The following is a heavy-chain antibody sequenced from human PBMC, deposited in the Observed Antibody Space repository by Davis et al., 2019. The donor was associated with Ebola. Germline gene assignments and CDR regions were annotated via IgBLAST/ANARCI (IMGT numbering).Heavy chain of an antibody. CDR2: IYPGDSDT. D-gene: IGHD3-22*01. CDR1: GYSFTSYW. V-gene: IGHV5-51*01. Sequence: GESLKISCKGSGYSFTSYWIAWVRQMPGKGLEWMGIIYPGDSDTRYSPSFRGQVTISADKSFSTAYLQWSILKASDTAMYYCAKQESLYGSSDYWGQGTLVTVSS. J-gene: IGHJ4*02. CDR3: AKQESLYGSSDY.